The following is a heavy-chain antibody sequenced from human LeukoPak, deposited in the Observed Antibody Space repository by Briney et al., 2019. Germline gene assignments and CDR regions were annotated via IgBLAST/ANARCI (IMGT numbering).Heavy chain of an antibody. V-gene: IGHV3-33*01. J-gene: IGHJ3*02. Sequence: PGRPLRLSCAASGFTFSGYGMHWVRQAPGKGLEWVAVIWYDGSDKYYADSVKGRFTISRDNSKNTLYLQMNSLRDEDTAIYYCARERNDGFDIWGQGTMVTVSS. CDR3: ARERNDGFDI. CDR1: GFTFSGYG. CDR2: IWYDGSDK.